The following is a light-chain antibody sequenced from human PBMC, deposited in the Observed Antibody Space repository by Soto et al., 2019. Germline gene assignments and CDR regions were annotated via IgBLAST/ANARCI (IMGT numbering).Light chain of an antibody. V-gene: IGLV2-14*01. CDR2: EVS. CDR1: SSDVGGYKY. CDR3: SSYTSSHTWV. Sequence: QSALTQPASVSGSPGQSITISCTGTSSDVGGYKYVSWYQQHPGKAPKLMIYEVSNRPSGVSNRFSGSKSGNAASLTISGLQAEDEADYYCSSYTSSHTWVFGGGTKVTVL. J-gene: IGLJ2*01.